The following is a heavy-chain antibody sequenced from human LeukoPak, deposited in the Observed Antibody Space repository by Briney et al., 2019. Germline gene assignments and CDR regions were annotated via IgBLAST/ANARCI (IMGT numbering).Heavy chain of an antibody. CDR3: AREYSSSRALDC. V-gene: IGHV4-4*07. CDR1: GDSISSSF. CDR2: VYISGTT. J-gene: IGHJ4*02. Sequence: SETLSLTCTVSGDSISSSFWSWIRQPAGKGLEWIGRVYISGTTNCNPSLKSRVTMSVDTSKNQLSLNLTSVTAADTAVYYCAREYSSSRALDCWGQGTLVTVSS. D-gene: IGHD6-13*01.